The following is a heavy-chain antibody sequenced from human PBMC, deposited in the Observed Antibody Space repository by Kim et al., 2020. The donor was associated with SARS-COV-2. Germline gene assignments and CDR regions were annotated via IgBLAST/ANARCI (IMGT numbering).Heavy chain of an antibody. CDR2: ISSSGSTI. CDR1: GFTFSTYG. V-gene: IGHV3-48*02. Sequence: GGSLRLSCAASGFTFSTYGMNWVRQAPGKGLEWVSYISSSGSTIFDADSVKGRFTISRDNAKNSLYLQMNSLRDEDTAVYYCARVDFWSAYRRYYYGMDVWGKGTPAPVSS. J-gene: IGHJ6*04. D-gene: IGHD3-3*01. CDR3: ARVDFWSAYRRYYYGMDV.